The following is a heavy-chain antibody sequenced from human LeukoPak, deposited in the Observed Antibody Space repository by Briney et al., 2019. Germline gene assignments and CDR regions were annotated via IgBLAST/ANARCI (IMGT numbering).Heavy chain of an antibody. J-gene: IGHJ3*02. CDR2: IIPIFGTA. Sequence: SVKVSCKASGGTFSSYAISWVRQAPGQGLEWMGGIIPIFGTANYAQKFQGRVTITADKSTSTAYMELSSLRSEDTAVYYCARSHSVGDDAFDIWGQGTMVTVSS. CDR1: GGTFSSYA. CDR3: ARSHSVGDDAFDI. V-gene: IGHV1-69*06. D-gene: IGHD1-26*01.